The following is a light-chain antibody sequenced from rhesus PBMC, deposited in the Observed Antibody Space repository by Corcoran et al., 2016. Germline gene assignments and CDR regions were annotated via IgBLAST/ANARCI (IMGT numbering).Light chain of an antibody. J-gene: IGKJ2*01. CDR2: EAS. CDR1: QGINND. Sequence: DIQMTQSPSSLSASVGDRVTITCRASQGINNDLAWYQQKPGETPKLLIYEASSLQSGIPSRFSGIGSGTDFTLPISSLQSEDIATYFCQPYYSTPFSFGQGTKVDIK. V-gene: IGKV1-25*01. CDR3: QPYYSTPFS.